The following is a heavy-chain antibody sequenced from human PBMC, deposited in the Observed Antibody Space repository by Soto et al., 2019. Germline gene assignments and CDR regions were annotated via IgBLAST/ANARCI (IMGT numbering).Heavy chain of an antibody. Sequence: SETLSLTCTVSGGSISSYYWSWIRQPPGKGLEWIGYIYYSGSTNYNPSLKSRVTISVDTSKNQFSLKLSSVTAADTAVYYCARSQTIVVVPNWFDPWGQGTLVTVSS. V-gene: IGHV4-59*01. CDR2: IYYSGST. CDR1: GGSISSYY. D-gene: IGHD2-2*01. J-gene: IGHJ5*02. CDR3: ARSQTIVVVPNWFDP.